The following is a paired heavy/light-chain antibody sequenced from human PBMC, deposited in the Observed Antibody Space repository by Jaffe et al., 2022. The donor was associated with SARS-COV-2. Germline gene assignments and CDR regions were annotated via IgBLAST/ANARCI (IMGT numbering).Light chain of an antibody. J-gene: IGKJ2*01. V-gene: IGKV2D-29*01. CDR2: EVS. CDR3: MQSIQLPPMYT. Sequence: DIVMTQTPLSLSVTPGQPASISCKSSQSLLHSDGKTYLYWYLQKPGQPPQLLIYEVSNRFSGVPDRFSGSGSGTDFTLKISRVEAEDVGVYYCMQSIQLPPMYTFGQGTKLEIK. CDR1: QSLLHSDGKTY.
Heavy chain of an antibody. CDR3: ALRDDYVWGSYRYPERLIDY. CDR2: ISYDGSNK. J-gene: IGHJ4*02. V-gene: IGHV3-30-3*01. Sequence: QVQLVESGGGVVQPGRSLRLSCAASGFTFSSYAMHWVRQAPGKGLEWVAVISYDGSNKYYADSVKGRFTISRDNSKNTLYLQMNSLRAEDTAVYYCALRDDYVWGSYRYPERLIDYWGQGTLVTVSS. CDR1: GFTFSSYA. D-gene: IGHD3-16*02.